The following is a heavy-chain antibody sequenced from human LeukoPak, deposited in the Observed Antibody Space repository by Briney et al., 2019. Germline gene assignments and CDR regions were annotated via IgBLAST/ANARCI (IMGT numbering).Heavy chain of an antibody. CDR3: ARHIDWKFDY. J-gene: IGHJ4*02. CDR2: IRYDGSNK. V-gene: IGHV3-30*02. D-gene: IGHD1-1*01. Sequence: SGGSLRLSCAASGFTFSSYGMHWVRQAPGKGLEWVAFIRYDGSNKYYADSVKGRFTISRDNSKNTLYLQMNSLRAEDTAVYYCARHIDWKFDYWGQGTLVTVSS. CDR1: GFTFSSYG.